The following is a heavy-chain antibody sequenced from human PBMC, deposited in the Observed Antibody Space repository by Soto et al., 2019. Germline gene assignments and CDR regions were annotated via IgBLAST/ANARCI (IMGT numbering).Heavy chain of an antibody. CDR2: IKQDGREK. V-gene: IGHV3-7*03. Sequence: PGGSLRLSCAASGFTFSSHWMSWVRQATGKGLEWVANIKQDGREKYYVDSVKGRFTISRDNAKNSLYLQMNSLRAEDTAVYYCARDRYYFDYWGQGSLVTVSS. CDR1: GFTFSSHW. J-gene: IGHJ4*02. CDR3: ARDRYYFDY.